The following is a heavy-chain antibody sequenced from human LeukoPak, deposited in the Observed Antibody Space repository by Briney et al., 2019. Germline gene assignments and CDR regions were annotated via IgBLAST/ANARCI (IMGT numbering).Heavy chain of an antibody. V-gene: IGHV5-51*01. D-gene: IGHD1-26*01. J-gene: IGHJ4*02. Sequence: GESPEISCKGFGYSFTNYWIVWVRQMPGKGLERMGIIYPGDSDTRYSPSFQGQVTISADKSINTAYLQWSGLKASDTAIYYCARHRIEGATNSHFDYWGQGTLVTVSS. CDR3: ARHRIEGATNSHFDY. CDR2: IYPGDSDT. CDR1: GYSFTNYW.